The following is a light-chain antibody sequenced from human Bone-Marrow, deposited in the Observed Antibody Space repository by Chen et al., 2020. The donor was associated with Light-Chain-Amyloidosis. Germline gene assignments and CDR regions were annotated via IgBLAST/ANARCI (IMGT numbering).Light chain of an antibody. CDR2: DDS. J-gene: IGLJ3*02. CDR3: QVWDRSSDRPV. V-gene: IGLV3-21*02. Sequence: SYVLTQLSSVSVAPGPSATIACGGNNIGSTSVHWYQQTPGQAPLLVVYDDSERPSGIPERLSGSNSGNTATLTISRVEAGDEADYYCQVWDRSSDRPVFGGGTKLTVL. CDR1: NIGSTS.